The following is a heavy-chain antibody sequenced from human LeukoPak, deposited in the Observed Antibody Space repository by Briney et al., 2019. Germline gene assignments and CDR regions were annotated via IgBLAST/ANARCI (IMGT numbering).Heavy chain of an antibody. Sequence: ASVKVSCKASDYTFSNYGISWVRQAPGQGLEWMGRIGAYNGNTNYAQKCQGRVTMTTDTSTSTAYMELRSLRSDDTAVYYCTRDPGRSMGWLLFDFWGQGTLVTVSS. CDR1: DYTFSNYG. CDR2: IGAYNGNT. CDR3: TRDPGRSMGWLLFDF. D-gene: IGHD3-3*01. V-gene: IGHV1-18*01. J-gene: IGHJ4*02.